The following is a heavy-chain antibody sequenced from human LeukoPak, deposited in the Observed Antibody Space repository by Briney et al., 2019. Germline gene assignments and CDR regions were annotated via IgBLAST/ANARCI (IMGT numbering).Heavy chain of an antibody. CDR3: ARDSKTGLYYRRYHYMDV. CDR2: IKQDGSVK. D-gene: IGHD3-22*01. CDR1: GFTFTTYW. V-gene: IGHV3-7*01. J-gene: IGHJ6*03. Sequence: PGESLRLSCTASGFTFTTYWMSWVRHPPGKGLEWVANIKQDGSVKYYVDSVKGRFTISRDNAKNSLYLQMNSLRAEDTAVYYCARDSKTGLYYRRYHYMDVWGKGTTVTVSS.